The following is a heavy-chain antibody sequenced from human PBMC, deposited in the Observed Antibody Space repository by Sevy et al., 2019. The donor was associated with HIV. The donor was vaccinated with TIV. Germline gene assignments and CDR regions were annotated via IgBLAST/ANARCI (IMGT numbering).Heavy chain of an antibody. Sequence: SETLSLTCTVSGGSISSSSYYWGWIRQPPGKGLEWIGSIYYSGSTYDNPSLKSRVTISVDTSKNQFSLKLSSVTAADTAVYYCARALSCSWSREFDYWGHGTLVTVSS. CDR1: GGSISSSSYY. J-gene: IGHJ4*01. CDR3: ARALSCSWSREFDY. CDR2: IYYSGST. D-gene: IGHD6-13*01. V-gene: IGHV4-39*01.